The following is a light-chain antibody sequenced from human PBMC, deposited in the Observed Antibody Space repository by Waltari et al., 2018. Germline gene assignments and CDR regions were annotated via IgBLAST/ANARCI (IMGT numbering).Light chain of an antibody. CDR2: ATS. V-gene: IGKV1-6*02. Sequence: AIQMTQSPSSLSASVGDTVTITCRASQHIGSDLGWYQQKPGKAPKLLISATSNLQSGVPSRFSGSGSHTDFTLAITSLQPEDFATYYCLQSYSYPRTFGQGTKVEIK. CDR1: QHIGSD. J-gene: IGKJ1*01. CDR3: LQSYSYPRT.